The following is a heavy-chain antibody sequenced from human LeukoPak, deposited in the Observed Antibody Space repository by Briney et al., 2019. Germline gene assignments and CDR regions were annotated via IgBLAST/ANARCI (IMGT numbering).Heavy chain of an antibody. V-gene: IGHV4-39*01. Sequence: KPSETLSLTCTVSGGSISSSSYSWGWIRQPPGKGLEWIGSIYYSGSTYYNPSLKSRVTISVDTSKNQFSLKLSSVTAADTAVYYCARHLTTVAYFDYWGQGTLVTVSS. CDR3: ARHLTTVAYFDY. CDR2: IYYSGST. D-gene: IGHD4-11*01. CDR1: GGSISSSSYS. J-gene: IGHJ4*02.